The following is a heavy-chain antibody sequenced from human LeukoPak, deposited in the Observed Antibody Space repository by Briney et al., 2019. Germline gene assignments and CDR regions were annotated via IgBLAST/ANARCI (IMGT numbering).Heavy chain of an antibody. CDR3: AKVLAVAGTFGFDY. V-gene: IGHV3-21*04. Sequence: GGSLSLSCAASGFTFSSYTMNWVRQAPGNGLEWVSSISSSSSYIYYADSVQGRFTISRDNSKNTLYLQMNSLRAEDTAVYYCAKVLAVAGTFGFDYWGQGTLVTVSS. D-gene: IGHD6-19*01. CDR2: ISSSSSYI. CDR1: GFTFSSYT. J-gene: IGHJ4*02.